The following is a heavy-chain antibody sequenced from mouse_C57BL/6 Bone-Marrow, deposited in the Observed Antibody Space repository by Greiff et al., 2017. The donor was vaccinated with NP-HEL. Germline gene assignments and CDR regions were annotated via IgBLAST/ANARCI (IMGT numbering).Heavy chain of an antibody. Sequence: VQLQQPGAELVKPGASVKLSCKASGYTFTSYWMHWVQQRPGQGLEWIGMTHPDSGSTNDTEKWKRKGTLSGDKSSSTAYLQLSSLTSEDAAVYYGARGAYHYAMDYWGQGTSVTVSS. CDR1: GYTFTSYW. V-gene: IGHV1-64*01. CDR3: ARGAYHYAMDY. CDR2: THPDSGST. D-gene: IGHD2-10*01. J-gene: IGHJ4*01.